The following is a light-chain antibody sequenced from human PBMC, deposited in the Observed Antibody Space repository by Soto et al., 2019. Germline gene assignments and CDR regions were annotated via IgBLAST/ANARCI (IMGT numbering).Light chain of an antibody. CDR3: SSYAGSDNYVL. J-gene: IGLJ2*01. Sequence: QAVVTQPPSASGTPGQRVNISCSGSSSNIGSNYVYWYRQFPGTAPKLLIQRNNQRPSGVPARFSGSKSGNTASLTVSGLQAEDEADYYCSSYAGSDNYVLFGGGTKLTVL. V-gene: IGLV1-47*01. CDR2: RNN. CDR1: SSNIGSNY.